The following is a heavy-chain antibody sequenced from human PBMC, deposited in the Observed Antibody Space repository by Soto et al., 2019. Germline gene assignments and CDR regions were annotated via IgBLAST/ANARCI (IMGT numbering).Heavy chain of an antibody. CDR2: MNPNSGNT. Sequence: ASVKVSCKASGYTFTSYDINWVRQATGQGLEWMGWMNPNSGNTGYAQKLQGRVTMTRNTSISTAYMELSSLRSEDTAVYYCATASYYDFWSGYHPSGYGMDVWGQGTTVTVSS. D-gene: IGHD3-3*01. V-gene: IGHV1-8*01. CDR3: ATASYYDFWSGYHPSGYGMDV. CDR1: GYTFTSYD. J-gene: IGHJ6*02.